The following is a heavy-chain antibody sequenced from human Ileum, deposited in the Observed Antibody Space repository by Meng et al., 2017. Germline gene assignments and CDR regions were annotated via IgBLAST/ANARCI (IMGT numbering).Heavy chain of an antibody. Sequence: QVQLQESGPGLVKPSETLSLTCSVSGGFISNYDWSWIRQPPGKGLEWIGYNDYYGSTNYNPSLKSRVTISVDTSKNQFSLKLTSVTAADTAVYYCARRTSTRDSKFDPWGQGTLVTVSS. J-gene: IGHJ5*02. D-gene: IGHD2-2*01. V-gene: IGHV4-59*08. CDR1: GGFISNYD. CDR3: ARRTSTRDSKFDP. CDR2: NDYYGST.